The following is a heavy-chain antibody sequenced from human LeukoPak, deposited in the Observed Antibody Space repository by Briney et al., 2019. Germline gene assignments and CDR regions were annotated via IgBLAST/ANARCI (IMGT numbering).Heavy chain of an antibody. CDR3: AREQDRGYYYAAYAGDI. CDR1: GFTFSSYS. Sequence: GGSLRLSCAASGFTFSSYSMNWVRQAPGKGLEWVSSISSSSSYIYYADSVKGRFTISRDNAKNSLYLQMNSLRAEDTAVYYCAREQDRGYYYAAYAGDIWGQGTMVTVSS. V-gene: IGHV3-21*01. J-gene: IGHJ3*02. CDR2: ISSSSSYI. D-gene: IGHD3-22*01.